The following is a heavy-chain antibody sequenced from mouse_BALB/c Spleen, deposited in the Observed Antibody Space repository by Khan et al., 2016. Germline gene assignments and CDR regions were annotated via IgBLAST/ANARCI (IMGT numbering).Heavy chain of an antibody. CDR3: TTVVPDY. J-gene: IGHJ2*01. Sequence: QLEESGGGLVQPGGSMKLSCVASGFTFSSYWMSWVRQSPEKGLEWVAEIRLKSDNYATHYAESVKGKFTISRADSTSRLYLQMNRLRAEDTGMECCTTVVPDYWGQGTTLTVSS. CDR1: GFTFSSYW. CDR2: IRLKSDNYAT. V-gene: IGHV6-3*01. D-gene: IGHD1-1*01.